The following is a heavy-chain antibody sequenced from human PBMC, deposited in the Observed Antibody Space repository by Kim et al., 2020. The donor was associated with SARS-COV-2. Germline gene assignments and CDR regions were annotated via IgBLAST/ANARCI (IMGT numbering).Heavy chain of an antibody. D-gene: IGHD3-9*01. J-gene: IGHJ6*02. Sequence: GESLKISCKGSGYSFTSYWISWVRQMPGKGLEWMGRIDPSDSYTNYSPSFQGHVTISADKSISTAYLQWSSLKASDTAMYYCASNRASPYDILTGYYDLYYYYGMDVWGQGTTVTVSS. CDR1: GYSFTSYW. CDR3: ASNRASPYDILTGYYDLYYYYGMDV. CDR2: IDPSDSYT. V-gene: IGHV5-10-1*01.